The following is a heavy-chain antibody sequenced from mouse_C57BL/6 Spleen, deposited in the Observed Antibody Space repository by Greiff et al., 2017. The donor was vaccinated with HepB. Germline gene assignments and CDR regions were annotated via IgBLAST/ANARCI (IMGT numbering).Heavy chain of an antibody. CDR3: ARGDDYDVKRFAY. Sequence: EVQLQQSGPELVKPGASVKIPCKASGYTFTDYNMDWVKQSHGKSLEWIGDINPNNGGTIYNQKFKGKATLTVDKSSSTAYMELRSLTSEDTAVYYCARGDDYDVKRFAYWGQGTLVTVSA. V-gene: IGHV1-18*01. J-gene: IGHJ3*01. D-gene: IGHD2-4*01. CDR1: GYTFTDYN. CDR2: INPNNGGT.